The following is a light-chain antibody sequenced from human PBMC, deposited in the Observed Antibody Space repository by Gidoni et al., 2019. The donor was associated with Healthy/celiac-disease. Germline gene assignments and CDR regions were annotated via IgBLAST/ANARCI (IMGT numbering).Light chain of an antibody. V-gene: IGLV1-40*01. CDR1: SSNIGAGYD. J-gene: IGLJ2*01. CDR2: GNS. CDR3: QSYDSSLSGVV. Sequence: QSVLTQPPSVSGAPGQRVTISCPGSSSNIGAGYDVHWYQQLPGTAPKLLICGNSNRPSGVPDRFSGSKSGTSASLAITGLQAEDEADYYCQSYDSSLSGVVFGGGTKLTVL.